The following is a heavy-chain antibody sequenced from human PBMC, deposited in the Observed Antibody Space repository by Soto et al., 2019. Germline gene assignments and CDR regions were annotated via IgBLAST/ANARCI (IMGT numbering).Heavy chain of an antibody. Sequence: GASVKVSCKASGYTFTSYYMHWVRQAPGQGLEWMGIINPSGGSTSYAQKFQGRVTMTRDTSTSTVYMELSSLRSEDTAVYYCASNVFYESGTTPRHYYYYYMDVWGKGTTVTVSS. CDR3: ASNVFYESGTTPRHYYYYYMDV. CDR2: INPSGGST. D-gene: IGHD1-1*01. V-gene: IGHV1-46*03. CDR1: GYTFTSYY. J-gene: IGHJ6*03.